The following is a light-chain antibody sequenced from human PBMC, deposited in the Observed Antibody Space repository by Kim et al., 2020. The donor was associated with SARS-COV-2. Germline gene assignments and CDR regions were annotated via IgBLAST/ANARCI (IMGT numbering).Light chain of an antibody. J-gene: IGLJ3*02. CDR2: GEK. CDR3: NSRDSSGNHWV. Sequence: LGQTVRITCQGDSLVNYYASWYQQKPSQAPLLVIYGEKNRPSGIPDRFSGSSSGNTASLTITGTQAEDEADYYCNSRDSSGNHWVFGGGTQLTVL. V-gene: IGLV3-19*01. CDR1: SLVNYY.